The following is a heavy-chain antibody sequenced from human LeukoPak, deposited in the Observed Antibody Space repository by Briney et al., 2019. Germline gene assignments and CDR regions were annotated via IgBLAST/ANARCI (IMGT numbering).Heavy chain of an antibody. V-gene: IGHV4-39*01. Sequence: SETLSLTCTVSGGSISSSSYYWGWIRQPPGKGLEWIGYIYYSGSTYYNPSLKSRVTMSVDTSKNQFSLKLRSVNAADTAVYYCARVNGRNYYFDYWGQGTLVTVSS. CDR1: GGSISSSSYY. CDR2: IYYSGST. J-gene: IGHJ4*02. CDR3: ARVNGRNYYFDY. D-gene: IGHD4-23*01.